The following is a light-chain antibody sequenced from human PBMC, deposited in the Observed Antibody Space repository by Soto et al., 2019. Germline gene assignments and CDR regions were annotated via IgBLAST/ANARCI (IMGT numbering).Light chain of an antibody. J-gene: IGKJ1*01. CDR3: QHYTNWPPWT. V-gene: IGKV3-15*01. CDR2: GAS. CDR1: QIIANN. Sequence: EIVMMQSPATLSVSQGERATLSCRASQIIANNLAWYQQKPGQAPRLLIYGASTRAPGIPARFSGSGSGTEFTLTISSLQSEDFAIYYCQHYTNWPPWTFGQRTKVDI.